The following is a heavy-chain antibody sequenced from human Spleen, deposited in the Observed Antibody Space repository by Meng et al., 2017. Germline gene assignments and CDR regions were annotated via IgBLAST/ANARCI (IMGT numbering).Heavy chain of an antibody. CDR3: ARDSVVYGAY. Sequence: APVKVSCKASGYTFTSYTISWVRQAPGQGLEWMGWISAYNGDTNYAQKLQDRVTMTTDTSTSTAYMELRSLRSDDTAVYYCARDSVVYGAYWGQGTLVTVSS. D-gene: IGHD5/OR15-5a*01. CDR1: GYTFTSYT. V-gene: IGHV1-18*01. CDR2: ISAYNGDT. J-gene: IGHJ4*02.